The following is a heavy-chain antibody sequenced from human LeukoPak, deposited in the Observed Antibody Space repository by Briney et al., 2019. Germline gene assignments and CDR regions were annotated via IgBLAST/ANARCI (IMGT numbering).Heavy chain of an antibody. V-gene: IGHV1-18*01. CDR1: VYTFTNYG. CDR2: INPYNGKT. J-gene: IGHJ6*03. Sequence: ASVKVSCKASVYTFTNYGISWVRQAPGQGLEWMGQINPYNGKTNYVQKVQGRVTMTTDTSTSTAYMELRSLRAEDTAVYCCARGAYSGYEVYYYYYMDVWGKGTTVTVSS. D-gene: IGHD5-12*01. CDR3: ARGAYSGYEVYYYYYMDV.